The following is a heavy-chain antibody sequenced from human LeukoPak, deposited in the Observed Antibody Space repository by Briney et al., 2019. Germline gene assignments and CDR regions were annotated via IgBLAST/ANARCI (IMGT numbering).Heavy chain of an antibody. CDR1: GFTFSSYS. Sequence: GGSLRLSCAASGFTFSSYSMNRVRQAPGKGLEWVSSISSSSSYIYYADSVKGRFTISRDNAKNSLYLQMNSLRAEDTAVYYCARGGYCSSTSCYVIHYFDYWGQGTLVTVSS. J-gene: IGHJ4*02. CDR2: ISSSSSYI. CDR3: ARGGYCSSTSCYVIHYFDY. V-gene: IGHV3-21*01. D-gene: IGHD2-2*01.